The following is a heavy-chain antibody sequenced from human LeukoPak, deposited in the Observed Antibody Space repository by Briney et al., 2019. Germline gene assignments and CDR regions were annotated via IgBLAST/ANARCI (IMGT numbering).Heavy chain of an antibody. J-gene: IGHJ6*02. V-gene: IGHV1-46*01. CDR2: INPSGGST. Sequence: ASVKVSCKASGYTFINYYMHWVRQAPGQGLEWMGVINPSGGSTTYAQKIQGRVTLTTDTSTSTVYMELSSLRSDDTSVYYCAREGYGSGRRLGMDVWGQGTTVTVSS. CDR1: GYTFINYY. CDR3: AREGYGSGRRLGMDV. D-gene: IGHD3-10*01.